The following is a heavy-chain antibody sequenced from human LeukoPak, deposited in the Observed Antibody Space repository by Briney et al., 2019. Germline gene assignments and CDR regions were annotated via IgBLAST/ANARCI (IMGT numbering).Heavy chain of an antibody. CDR2: IKQDGSEK. Sequence: PGGSLRLSCAASGFTFSKYWMTWVRQAPGKGLEWVANIKQDGSEKYYVDSVKGRFTISRDNAKNSLYLQMNSLRAEDTAVYYCARGYDVSYWGQGTLVTVSS. CDR3: ARGYDVSY. CDR1: GFTFSKYW. J-gene: IGHJ4*02. V-gene: IGHV3-7*04. D-gene: IGHD3-3*01.